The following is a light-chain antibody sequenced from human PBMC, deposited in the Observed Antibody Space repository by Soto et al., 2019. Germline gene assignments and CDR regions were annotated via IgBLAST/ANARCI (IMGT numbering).Light chain of an antibody. CDR3: QQYNSYSPT. V-gene: IGKV1-5*01. CDR2: AAS. J-gene: IGKJ1*01. Sequence: DIQMTQSPSTVSASVGDRVRLTCRASQNIERWQAWYQQKPGKAPKLLLYAASSLQSGVPSRFSGSGSGTEFTLTISSLQPDDFATYYCQQYNSYSPTFGQGTKVDIK. CDR1: QNIERW.